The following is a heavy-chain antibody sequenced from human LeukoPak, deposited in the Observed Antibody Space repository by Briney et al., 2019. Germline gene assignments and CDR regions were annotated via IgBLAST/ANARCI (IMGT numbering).Heavy chain of an antibody. D-gene: IGHD4-17*01. Sequence: GGSLRLSCAASGFTFSSYGIHWVRQARGKGLEWVAVISYDGSNKYYADSVKGRFTISRDNSKNTLYLQMNSLRAEDTGVYYCAQTTNFDLGGRGTLVTVSS. CDR1: GFTFSSYG. CDR2: ISYDGSNK. V-gene: IGHV3-30*18. J-gene: IGHJ2*01. CDR3: AQTTNFDL.